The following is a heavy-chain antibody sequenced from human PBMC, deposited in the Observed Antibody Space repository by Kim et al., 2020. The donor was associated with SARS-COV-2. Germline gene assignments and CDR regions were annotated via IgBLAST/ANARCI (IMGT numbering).Heavy chain of an antibody. D-gene: IGHD3-22*01. J-gene: IGHJ4*02. V-gene: IGHV1-69*01. CDR3: AREGDYYDSSGLDY. Sequence: AQKFQGRVPITADESTSTAYMELSSLRSEDTAVYYCAREGDYYDSSGLDYWGQGTLVTVSS.